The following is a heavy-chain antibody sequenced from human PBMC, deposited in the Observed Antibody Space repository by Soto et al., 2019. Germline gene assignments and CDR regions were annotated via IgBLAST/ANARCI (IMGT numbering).Heavy chain of an antibody. CDR2: ITNTGGDK. CDR1: GFTFSSYA. CDR3: ARDASYYSLWSGYYPSRNGMDV. Sequence: GGSLRLSCAASGFTFSSYAMNWVRQAPGEGLEWVSTITNTGGDKIYADSVKGRFTISRDNSRNTVYLQMNSLRADDTAVYYCARDASYYSLWSGYYPSRNGMDVWGQGTTVTVSS. V-gene: IGHV3-23*01. J-gene: IGHJ6*02. D-gene: IGHD3-3*01.